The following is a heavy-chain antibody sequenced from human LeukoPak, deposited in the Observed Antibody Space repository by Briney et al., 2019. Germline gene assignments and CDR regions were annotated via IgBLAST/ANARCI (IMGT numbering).Heavy chain of an antibody. CDR1: GYTFTSYD. Sequence: GASVKVSCKASGYTFTSYDINWVRQATGQGLEWMGWMNPNSGNTGYAQKFQGRVTMTRNTSISTAYMELSSLRSEDTAVYYCARAQRAPRWYRYYYYYMDVWGKGTTVTISS. CDR3: ARAQRAPRWYRYYYYYMDV. D-gene: IGHD4-23*01. J-gene: IGHJ6*03. V-gene: IGHV1-8*01. CDR2: MNPNSGNT.